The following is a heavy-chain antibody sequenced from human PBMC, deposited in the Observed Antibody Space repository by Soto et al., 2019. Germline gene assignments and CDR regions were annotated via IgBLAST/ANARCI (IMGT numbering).Heavy chain of an antibody. CDR3: ARGGHVWVVTAALDY. J-gene: IGHJ4*02. CDR2: VNPSGGHT. CDR1: VDTFTDYY. Sequence: QVQLMQSGAEVKKPGASVKVSFKSSVDTFTDYYLHWVRPAPGQGLEWMGTVNPSGGHTTYAQHFLGRVTMTRDTATSALYMELTSLTSVDTAIYYCARGGHVWVVTAALDYWGQGTMVTVSS. V-gene: IGHV1-46*01. D-gene: IGHD2-21*02.